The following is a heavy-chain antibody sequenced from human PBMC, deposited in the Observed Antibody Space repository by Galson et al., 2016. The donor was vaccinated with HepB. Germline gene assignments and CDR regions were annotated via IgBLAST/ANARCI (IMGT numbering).Heavy chain of an antibody. Sequence: SVKVSCKASGGTFSSYTISWVRQAPGQGLEWMGRIIPILGSPSYAQNFQGRATITSDKSTSTVYMELSGLRSEDTAVYYCARELGQQLVDDWGQGTLLTVSS. J-gene: IGHJ4*02. CDR2: IIPILGSP. V-gene: IGHV1-69*08. D-gene: IGHD6-13*01. CDR1: GGTFSSYT. CDR3: ARELGQQLVDD.